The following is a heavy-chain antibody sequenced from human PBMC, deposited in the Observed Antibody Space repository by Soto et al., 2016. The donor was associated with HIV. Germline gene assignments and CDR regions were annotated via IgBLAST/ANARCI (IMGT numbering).Heavy chain of an antibody. CDR3: ARDVAYAYGDFRDDYFDY. CDR2: INPNSGGT. D-gene: IGHD4-17*01. CDR1: GYTFTGYY. J-gene: IGHJ4*02. Sequence: QVQLVQSGAEVKKPGASVKVSYKASGYTFTGYYIHWVRQAPGQGLEWMGWINPNSGGTNYAQKFQGRVTMTRDTSIDTAYMELNSLRSDDTAVYYCARDVAYAYGDFRDDYFDYWGQGTLITVSS. V-gene: IGHV1-2*02.